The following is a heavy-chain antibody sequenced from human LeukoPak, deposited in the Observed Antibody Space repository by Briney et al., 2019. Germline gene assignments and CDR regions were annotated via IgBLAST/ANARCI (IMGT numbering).Heavy chain of an antibody. CDR1: GFTFSSYA. J-gene: IGHJ6*02. Sequence: GGSLRLSCAASGFTFSSYAMSWVRQAPGKGLEWVSAISGSGGSTYYADSVKGRFSISRDSSKNTVYLQMNSLRDEDTAVYYCARARPWDSSRSYYFGMDVWGHGTTVTVSS. CDR3: ARARPWDSSRSYYFGMDV. CDR2: ISGSGGST. V-gene: IGHV3-23*01. D-gene: IGHD3-22*01.